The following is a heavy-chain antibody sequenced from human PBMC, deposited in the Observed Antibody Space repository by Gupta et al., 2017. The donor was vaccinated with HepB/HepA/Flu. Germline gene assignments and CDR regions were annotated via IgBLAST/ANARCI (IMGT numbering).Heavy chain of an antibody. CDR3: TRTHPSVYFDY. Sequence: EVQLVESGGVLVKPGRSLRLYCTASGFTFGDYAMSWFRQAPGKGPEWVGFIRSKAYGGTTEYAASVKGRFTISRDDSKSIAYLQMNSLKTEDTAVYYCTRTHPSVYFDYWGQGTLVTVSS. J-gene: IGHJ4*02. CDR1: GFTFGDYA. V-gene: IGHV3-49*05. CDR2: IRSKAYGGTT.